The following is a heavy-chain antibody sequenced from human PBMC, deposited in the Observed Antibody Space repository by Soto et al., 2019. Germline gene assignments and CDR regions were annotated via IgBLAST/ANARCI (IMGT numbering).Heavy chain of an antibody. V-gene: IGHV3-30*18. CDR3: AKDLWDKALRYFDQSPLNY. D-gene: IGHD3-9*01. CDR1: GFTFSSYG. Sequence: AGGSLRLSCAASGFTFSSYGMHWVRQAPGKGLEWVAVISYDGSNKYYADSVKGRFTISRDNSKNTLYLQMNSLRAEDTAVYYCAKDLWDKALRYFDQSPLNYWGQGTLVTVSS. J-gene: IGHJ4*02. CDR2: ISYDGSNK.